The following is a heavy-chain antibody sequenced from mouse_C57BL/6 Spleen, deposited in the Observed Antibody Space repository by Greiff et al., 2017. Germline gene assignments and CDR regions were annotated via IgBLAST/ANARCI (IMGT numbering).Heavy chain of an antibody. D-gene: IGHD1-1*01. CDR3: ARWTTVVPFDY. CDR1: GYTFTSYW. J-gene: IGHJ2*01. CDR2: IDPSDSYT. V-gene: IGHV1-50*01. Sequence: QVQLQQPGAELVKPGASVKLSCKASGYTFTSYWMQWVKQRPGQGLEWIGEIDPSDSYTNYNQKFKGKATLTVDTSSSTDYMQLNSLTSEDSAVYYCARWTTVVPFDYWGQGTTLTVSS.